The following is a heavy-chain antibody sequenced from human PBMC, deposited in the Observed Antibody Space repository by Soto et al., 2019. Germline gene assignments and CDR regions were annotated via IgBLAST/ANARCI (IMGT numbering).Heavy chain of an antibody. CDR1: GGSISSATYY. CDR2: IYYSGST. CDR3: ARYTATKDYFDY. Sequence: QLQLQESGPGLVKPSETLSLTCTVSGGSISSATYYWGWVRQPPGKGLEWIGSIYYSGSTYYNPSLKSRVTISVDTSKNQCSLKRSSVTAADTAVYYCARYTATKDYFDYWGQGTLVTVSS. V-gene: IGHV4-39*01. J-gene: IGHJ4*02. D-gene: IGHD4-17*01.